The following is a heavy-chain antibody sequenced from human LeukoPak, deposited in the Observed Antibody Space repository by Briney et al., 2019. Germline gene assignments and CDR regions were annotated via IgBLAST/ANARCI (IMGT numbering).Heavy chain of an antibody. J-gene: IGHJ4*02. CDR3: ARFTTNYYDSSGYYHYFEY. Sequence: ASVKVSCKASGYTFTSYGISWLRQAPGQGLELTGWISAYNGNTNYPQKLQGRVTMTTDTSTSKAYMELRSLRSDDTAVYYCARFTTNYYDSSGYYHYFEYWGQGTLVTVPS. CDR2: ISAYNGNT. CDR1: GYTFTSYG. V-gene: IGHV1-18*01. D-gene: IGHD3-22*01.